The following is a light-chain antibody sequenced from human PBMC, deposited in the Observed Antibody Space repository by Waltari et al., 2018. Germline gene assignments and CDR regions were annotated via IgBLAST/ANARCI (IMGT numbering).Light chain of an antibody. CDR1: QPVSSSY. CDR3: QQYGPSYT. J-gene: IGKJ2*01. CDR2: DAS. Sequence: EIVLTQSPGTLSLSPGDRATRSCRASQPVSSSYLAWYQQIPGRAPRLLTYDASNRATGIPDRFIAGGSGTDFTLTITRLEPEDVAVYYCQQYGPSYTFGQGTKLEI. V-gene: IGKV3-20*01.